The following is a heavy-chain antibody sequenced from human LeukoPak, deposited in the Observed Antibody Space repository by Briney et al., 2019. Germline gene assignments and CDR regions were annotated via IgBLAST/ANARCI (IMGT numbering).Heavy chain of an antibody. CDR1: GGSFSGYY. V-gene: IGHV4-34*01. CDR3: ARMYYYDSSGFDP. D-gene: IGHD3-22*01. Sequence: NPSETLSLTCAVYGGSFSGYYWSWIRQPPGKGLEWIGEINHSGSTNYNPSLKSRVTISVDTSKNQFSLKLSSVTAADTAVYYCARMYYYDSSGFDPWGQGTLVTVSS. CDR2: INHSGST. J-gene: IGHJ5*02.